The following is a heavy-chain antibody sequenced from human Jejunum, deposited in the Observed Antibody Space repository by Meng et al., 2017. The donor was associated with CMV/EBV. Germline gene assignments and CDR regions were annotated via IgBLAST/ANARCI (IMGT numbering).Heavy chain of an antibody. D-gene: IGHD3-16*01. Sequence: TCTVSGASVNSRDFYWSWIQQPPGGGLEWIGYVDYTEGANYNSSLGSRVVISVDISKNQISLELHTVTAADTAVYFCARDSLSGGSNFWGQGTLVTVSS. J-gene: IGHJ4*02. CDR3: ARDSLSGGSNF. V-gene: IGHV4-61*08. CDR2: VDYTEGA. CDR1: GASVNSRDFY.